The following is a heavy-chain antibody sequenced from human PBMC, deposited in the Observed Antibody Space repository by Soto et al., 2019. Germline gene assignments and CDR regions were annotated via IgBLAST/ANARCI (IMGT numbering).Heavy chain of an antibody. D-gene: IGHD2-15*01. Sequence: QVQLVESGGGVVQPGRSLRLSCAASGFTFSSYGMHWVRQAPGKGLEWGAVIWYDGRNKYYADSVKGRFTISRDNSKNTLYLQMNSLRAEDTAVYYCARERGVVVAATRYFDYWGQGTLVTVSS. CDR2: IWYDGRNK. J-gene: IGHJ4*02. CDR3: ARERGVVVAATRYFDY. V-gene: IGHV3-33*01. CDR1: GFTFSSYG.